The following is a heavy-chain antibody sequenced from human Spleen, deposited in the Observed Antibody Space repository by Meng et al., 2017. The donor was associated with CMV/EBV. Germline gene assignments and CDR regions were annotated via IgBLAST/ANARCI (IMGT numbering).Heavy chain of an antibody. CDR1: GNLSSYG. Sequence: GNLSSYGISWVRQAPGQGHEWMGGIITMFGEEKYSENFQGRLTITTDETTNTVHLELRSLKSEDTAIYYCATEKPLDTLSVRLFDYWGQGTLVTVSS. CDR2: IITMFGEE. CDR3: ATEKPLDTLSVRLFDY. V-gene: IGHV1-69*05. D-gene: IGHD2/OR15-2a*01. J-gene: IGHJ4*02.